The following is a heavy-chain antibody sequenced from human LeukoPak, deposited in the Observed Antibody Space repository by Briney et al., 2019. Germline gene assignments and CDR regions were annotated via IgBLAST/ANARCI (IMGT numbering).Heavy chain of an antibody. CDR1: GFTFSSYW. D-gene: IGHD6-13*01. CDR3: AREMAPLLIAAAGNFDY. J-gene: IGHJ4*02. V-gene: IGHV3-7*03. CDR2: IKQDGSEK. Sequence: PGGSLRLSCAASGFTFSSYWMRWVRQAPGKGLEWVANIKQDGSEKYYVDSVKGRFTISRDNAKNSLYLQMNSLRAEDTAVYYCAREMAPLLIAAAGNFDYWGQGTLVTVSS.